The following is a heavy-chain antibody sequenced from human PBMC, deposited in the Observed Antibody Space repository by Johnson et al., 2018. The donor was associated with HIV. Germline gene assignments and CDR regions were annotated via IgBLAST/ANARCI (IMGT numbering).Heavy chain of an antibody. J-gene: IGHJ3*02. CDR1: GFTFSSYG. D-gene: IGHD3-3*01. Sequence: QVQLVESGGGVVQPGRSLRLSCAASGFTFSSYGMHWVRQAPGKGLEWVAVISYDGSNKYYADSVKGRFTISRDNSKNTLYLQMNSLRAEDTAVYYCARGSYNFWSGEREAFDIWGQGTMVTVSS. V-gene: IGHV3-30*19. CDR2: ISYDGSNK. CDR3: ARGSYNFWSGEREAFDI.